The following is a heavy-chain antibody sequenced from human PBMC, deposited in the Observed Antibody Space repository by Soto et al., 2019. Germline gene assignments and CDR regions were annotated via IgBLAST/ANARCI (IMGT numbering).Heavy chain of an antibody. Sequence: RGESLKISCKGSGYSFTSYWISWVRQMPGKGLEWMGKIDPSDSYSNYSPSFQGHVTISADKSISTAYLQWSSLKASDTAMYYCARWIAVAANDAFDIWGQGTMVTVSS. V-gene: IGHV5-10-1*01. J-gene: IGHJ3*02. CDR1: GYSFTSYW. CDR2: IDPSDSYS. CDR3: ARWIAVAANDAFDI. D-gene: IGHD6-19*01.